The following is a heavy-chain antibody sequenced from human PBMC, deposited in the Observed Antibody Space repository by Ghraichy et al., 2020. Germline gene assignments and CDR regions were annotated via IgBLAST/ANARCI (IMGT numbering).Heavy chain of an antibody. V-gene: IGHV3-23*01. Sequence: ETLSLTCAASGFTFSNYAMNWVRQAPGKGLEWVSVISGSDGSTYYADSVKGRFTISRDNSKNTLYLQMNSLRAEATALYYCAKGGELDYDFWSGYYTDFWGQGTLVTVSS. CDR2: ISGSDGST. D-gene: IGHD3-3*01. CDR3: AKGGELDYDFWSGYYTDF. CDR1: GFTFSNYA. J-gene: IGHJ4*02.